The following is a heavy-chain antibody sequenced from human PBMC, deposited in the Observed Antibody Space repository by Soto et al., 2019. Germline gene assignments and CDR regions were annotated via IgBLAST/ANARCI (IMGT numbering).Heavy chain of an antibody. CDR2: ISYDGSNK. CDR3: AKNPGYNSGWYSIDY. Sequence: SGFTFSNYGMHWVRQAPGKGLEWVAVISYDGSNKYYADSVKGRFTISRDNSKNTLYLQMNSLRVEDTAMYYCAKNPGYNSGWYSIDYWGQGTLVTVSS. D-gene: IGHD6-19*01. V-gene: IGHV3-30*18. J-gene: IGHJ4*02. CDR1: GFTFSNYG.